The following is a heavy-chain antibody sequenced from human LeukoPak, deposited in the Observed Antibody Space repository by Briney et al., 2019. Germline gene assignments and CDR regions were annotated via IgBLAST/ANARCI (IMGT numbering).Heavy chain of an antibody. CDR2: IYYSGST. J-gene: IGHJ5*02. CDR1: GGSISSYY. V-gene: IGHV4-59*01. Sequence: SETLSLTCTVSGGSISSYYWSWIRQPPGKGLEWIGYIYYSGSTNYNPSLKSRVTISVDTSKNQFSLKLSSVTAADTAVYYCARGQGSSWHYVDSGMYNWFDPWGQGTLVTVSS. D-gene: IGHD6-13*01. CDR3: ARGQGSSWHYVDSGMYNWFDP.